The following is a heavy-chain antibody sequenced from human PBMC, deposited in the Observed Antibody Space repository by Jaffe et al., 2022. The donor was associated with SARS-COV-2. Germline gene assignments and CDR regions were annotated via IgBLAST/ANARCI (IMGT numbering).Heavy chain of an antibody. CDR2: INSDGSST. V-gene: IGHV3-74*01. Sequence: EVQLVESGGGLVQPGGSLRLSCAASGFTFSSYWMHWVRQAPGKGLVWVSRINSDGSSTSYADSVKGRFTISRDNAKNTLYLQMNSLRAEDTAVYYCARDFRTRDGYPYGEFGLDYWGQGTLVTVSS. CDR1: GFTFSSYW. D-gene: IGHD5-12*01. J-gene: IGHJ4*02. CDR3: ARDFRTRDGYPYGEFGLDY.